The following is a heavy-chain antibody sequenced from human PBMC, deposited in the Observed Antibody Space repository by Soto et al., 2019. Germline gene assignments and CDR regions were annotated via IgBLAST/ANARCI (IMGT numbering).Heavy chain of an antibody. CDR1: GGSFSGYY. CDR3: ARGRTSRARALYYYMDV. V-gene: IGHV4-34*01. J-gene: IGHJ6*03. Sequence: SETLSLTCAVYGGSFSGYYWSWIRQPPGKGLEWIGEINHSGSTNYNPSLKSRVTISVDTSKNQFSLKLSSVTAADTAVYYCARGRTSRARALYYYMDVWGKGTTVTVSS. CDR2: INHSGST.